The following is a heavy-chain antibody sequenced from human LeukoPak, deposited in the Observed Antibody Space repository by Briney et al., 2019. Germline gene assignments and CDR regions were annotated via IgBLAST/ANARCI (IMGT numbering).Heavy chain of an antibody. CDR2: ILYSGST. J-gene: IGHJ4*02. CDR3: ARLGTNYGDYRFAF. D-gene: IGHD4-17*01. V-gene: IGHV4-59*12. CDR1: GGSISSYS. Sequence: SETLSLTCTVSGGSISSYSWSWIRQPPGKGLEWIGYILYSGSTNYNPSLKSRVAISVDTSKNQFSLELSSVTAADTAVYYCARLGTNYGDYRFAFWGQGTLVTVSS.